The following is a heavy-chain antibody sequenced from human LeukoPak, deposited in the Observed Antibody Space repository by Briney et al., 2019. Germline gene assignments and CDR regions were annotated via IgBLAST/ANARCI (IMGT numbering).Heavy chain of an antibody. CDR1: GGTFSSYA. CDR2: IIPIFGTA. D-gene: IGHD3-10*01. V-gene: IGHV1-69*13. CDR3: ARVTYGSGSYYRGMGYYYYYMDV. Sequence: ASVKVSCKASGGTFSSYAISWVRQAPGQGLEWMGGIIPIFGTANYAQKFQGRVTITADESTSTAYMELSSLRSEDTAVYYCARVTYGSGSYYRGMGYYYYYMDVWGKGTTVTISS. J-gene: IGHJ6*03.